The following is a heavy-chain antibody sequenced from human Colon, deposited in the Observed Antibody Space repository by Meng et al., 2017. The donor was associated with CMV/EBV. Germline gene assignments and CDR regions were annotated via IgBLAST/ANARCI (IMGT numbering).Heavy chain of an antibody. CDR1: GYSISSGYY. CDR2: NYHSGST. V-gene: IGHV4-38-2*02. Sequence: SETLSLTCTVSGYSISSGYYWGWIRQPPGKGLEWIGSNYHSGSTYYNPSLKSRVTISVDTSKNQFSLKLSSVTAADTAVYYCARETRPDIVVVPAAIRYWFDPWGQGTLVTVSS. D-gene: IGHD2-2*02. J-gene: IGHJ5*02. CDR3: ARETRPDIVVVPAAIRYWFDP.